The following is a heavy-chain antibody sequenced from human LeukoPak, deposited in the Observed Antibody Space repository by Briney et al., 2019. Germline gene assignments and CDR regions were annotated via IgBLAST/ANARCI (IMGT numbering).Heavy chain of an antibody. V-gene: IGHV3-11*04. CDR3: VRVGDYDFWRDDAFDI. Sequence: PGGSLRLSCAASGFTFSDYYMSWIRQAPGKWLEWVSYISSSGSTIYYADSVKGRFTISRDNAKNSLYLQMNSLRAEDTAVYYCVRVGDYDFWRDDAFDIWGQGTMVTVSS. CDR1: GFTFSDYY. CDR2: ISSSGSTI. J-gene: IGHJ3*02. D-gene: IGHD3-3*01.